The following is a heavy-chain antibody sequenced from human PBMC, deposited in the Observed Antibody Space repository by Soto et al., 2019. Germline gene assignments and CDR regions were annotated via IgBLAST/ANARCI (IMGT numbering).Heavy chain of an antibody. CDR3: ARSLGSTVTTGSVRLIDY. V-gene: IGHV1-2*04. J-gene: IGHJ4*02. Sequence: ASVKVSCKAAGYTFTGDYMHWVRQAPGQGLEWMGWINPNSGGTNYAQKFQGWVTMTRDTSISTAYMELSRLRSDDTAVYYCARSLGSTVTTGSVRLIDYWGQGTLVTVSS. CDR2: INPNSGGT. CDR1: GYTFTGDY. D-gene: IGHD4-17*01.